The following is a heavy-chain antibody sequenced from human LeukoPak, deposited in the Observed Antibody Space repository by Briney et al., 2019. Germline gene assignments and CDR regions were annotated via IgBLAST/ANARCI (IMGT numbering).Heavy chain of an antibody. V-gene: IGHV1-46*01. CDR3: ARGVHVRKYDSNQNCFDP. Sequence: ASVKVSCKSSGYTFTSCYMYWVRQAPGQGLEWVALINPSGGSTNYAQKFQGRVTMTRDMSTSTVYLEVNSLRSEDTAVYYCARGVHVRKYDSNQNCFDPWGQGTLVTVSS. CDR1: GYTFTSCY. CDR2: INPSGGST. D-gene: IGHD3-22*01. J-gene: IGHJ5*02.